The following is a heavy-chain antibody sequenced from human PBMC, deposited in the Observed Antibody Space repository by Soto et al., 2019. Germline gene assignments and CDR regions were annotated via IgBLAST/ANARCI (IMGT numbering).Heavy chain of an antibody. CDR1: GFSFSDYG. J-gene: IGHJ4*01. CDR3: AKDWVGGSNRYQLDK. D-gene: IGHD2-2*01. Sequence: VHLVESGGGVVQPGRSLRLSCAASGFSFSDYGMHWVRQAPGKGLEWVAVISHYETKKYFEDSVKGRFTISRDNSKNTVYLQLDSLRVEDTAVYYCAKDWVGGSNRYQLDKWGQGTLVIVSP. CDR2: ISHYETKK. V-gene: IGHV3-30*18.